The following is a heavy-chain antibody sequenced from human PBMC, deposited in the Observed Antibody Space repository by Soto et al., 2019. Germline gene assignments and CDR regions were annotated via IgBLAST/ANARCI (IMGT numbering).Heavy chain of an antibody. D-gene: IGHD3-10*01. CDR3: ARGINYYDAGDDAFDI. J-gene: IGHJ3*02. Sequence: QVQLVQSGAEVKKPGASVKVSCKASGYTFTSYDINWVRQATGQGLEWMGWMNPNSGNTGYAQRFQGRVTMTRDIFISTAYMGLSSLRSEDTAGYYCARGINYYDAGDDAFDIWGQGTMVTVSS. CDR2: MNPNSGNT. V-gene: IGHV1-8*01. CDR1: GYTFTSYD.